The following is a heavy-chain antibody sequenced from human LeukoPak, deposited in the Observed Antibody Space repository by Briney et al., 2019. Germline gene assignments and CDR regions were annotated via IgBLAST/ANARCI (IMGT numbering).Heavy chain of an antibody. CDR1: GFTFSGYA. V-gene: IGHV3-23*01. J-gene: IGHJ6*02. CDR2: ISGSGGST. D-gene: IGHD2-2*01. CDR3: AKDWDQLGYSYGMDV. Sequence: GGSLRLSCAASGFTFSGYAMSWVRQAPGKGLEWVSGISGSGGSTYYADSVKGRFTISRDNSKNTLYLQMNSLRAEDTAVYYCAKDWDQLGYSYGMDVWGQGTPVTVSS.